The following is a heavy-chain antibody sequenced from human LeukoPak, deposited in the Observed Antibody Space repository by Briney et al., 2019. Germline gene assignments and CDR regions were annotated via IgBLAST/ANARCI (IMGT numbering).Heavy chain of an antibody. CDR2: AYYSGST. Sequence: MSSETLSLTCTVPGGSISRYYWSWIRQPPGKGLEWIGYAYYSGSTTYNPSLESRVTISVDTSKNQFSLKLTAVTAADTAVYYCARNSAVATSRSWFDPWGQGTLVTVSS. D-gene: IGHD6-19*01. V-gene: IGHV4-59*08. CDR3: ARNSAVATSRSWFDP. J-gene: IGHJ5*02. CDR1: GGSISRYY.